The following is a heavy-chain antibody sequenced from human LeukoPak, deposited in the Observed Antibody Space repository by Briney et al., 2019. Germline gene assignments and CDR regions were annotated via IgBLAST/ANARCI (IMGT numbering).Heavy chain of an antibody. Sequence: GGSLRLSCAASGFTFSSYEMNWVRQAPGKGLEWVSYISSSGSTIYYADSVEGRFTISRDNAKNSLYLQMNSLRAEDTAVYYCARVNLLQSRSPGGYAFDIWGQGTMVTVSS. D-gene: IGHD5-24*01. CDR1: GFTFSSYE. V-gene: IGHV3-48*03. CDR3: ARVNLLQSRSPGGYAFDI. J-gene: IGHJ3*02. CDR2: ISSSGSTI.